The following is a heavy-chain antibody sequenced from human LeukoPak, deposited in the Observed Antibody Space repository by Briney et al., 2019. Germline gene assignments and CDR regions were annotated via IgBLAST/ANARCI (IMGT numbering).Heavy chain of an antibody. CDR2: ISYDGSNK. D-gene: IGHD3-22*01. CDR3: ARVLLMGYYDSSGELDY. CDR1: GFTFSSYW. V-gene: IGHV3-30-3*01. J-gene: IGHJ4*02. Sequence: PGGSLRLSCAASGFTFSSYWMSWVRQAPGKGLEWVAVISYDGSNKYYADSVKGRFTISRDNSKNTLYLQMNSLRAEDTAVYYCARVLLMGYYDSSGELDYWGQGTLVTVSS.